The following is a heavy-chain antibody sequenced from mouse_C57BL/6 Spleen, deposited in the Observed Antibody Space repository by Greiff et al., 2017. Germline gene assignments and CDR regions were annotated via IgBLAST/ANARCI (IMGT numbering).Heavy chain of an antibody. CDR2: IRNKANGYTT. CDR1: GFTFTDYY. Sequence: DVHLVESGGGLVQPGGSLSLSCAASGFTFTDYYMSWVRQPPGKALEWLGFIRNKANGYTTEYSASVKGRFTISRDNSQSILYLQMNALRAEDSATYYCASSTDYYAMDYWGQGTSVTVSS. V-gene: IGHV7-3*01. CDR3: ASSTDYYAMDY. J-gene: IGHJ4*01. D-gene: IGHD1-1*01.